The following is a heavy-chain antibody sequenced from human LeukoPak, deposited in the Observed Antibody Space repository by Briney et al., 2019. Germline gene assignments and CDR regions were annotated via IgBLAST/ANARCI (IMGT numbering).Heavy chain of an antibody. CDR1: GYTFTGYY. D-gene: IGHD2-2*01. CDR2: INPNSGGT. V-gene: IGHV1-2*02. J-gene: IGHJ4*02. CDR3: AREKGGRIVVVPAAPLDY. Sequence: GASVKVSCKASGYTFTGYYMHWVRQAPGQGLEWMGWINPNSGGTNYAQKFQGRVTMTRDTSISTAYMELSGLRSDDTAVYYCAREKGGRIVVVPAAPLDYWGQGTLVTVSS.